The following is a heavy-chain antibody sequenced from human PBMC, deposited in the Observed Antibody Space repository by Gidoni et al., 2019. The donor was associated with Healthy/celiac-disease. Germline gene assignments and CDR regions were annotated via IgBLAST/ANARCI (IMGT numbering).Heavy chain of an antibody. D-gene: IGHD2-8*02. CDR1: GGSISSSSYY. CDR3: ARPRYFTGGVCYDAFDI. CDR2: IYSRGST. V-gene: IGHV4-39*01. Sequence: QLQLQESGPGLVKPSENLSLTCTVSGGSISSSSYYWGWIRQPPGKGLEWIGSIYSRGSTYYNPSLKRRVTIAVATSKNQFSLKLSSVTAADTAVYDCARPRYFTGGVCYDAFDIWGQGTMVTVSS. J-gene: IGHJ3*02.